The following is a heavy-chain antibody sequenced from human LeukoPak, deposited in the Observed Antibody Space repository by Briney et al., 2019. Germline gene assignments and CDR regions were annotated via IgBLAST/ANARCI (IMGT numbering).Heavy chain of an antibody. CDR1: GFTFSSYA. V-gene: IGHV3-64*01. CDR3: ARGAATARGYYYYGMDV. D-gene: IGHD6-25*01. J-gene: IGHJ6*02. Sequence: GGSLRLSCAASGFTFSSYAMHWVRQAPGKGLEYVSAISSNGGSTYYANSVKGRFTISRDNSKNTLYLQMGSLRAEDMAVYYCARGAATARGYYYYGMDVWGQGTTVTVSS. CDR2: ISSNGGST.